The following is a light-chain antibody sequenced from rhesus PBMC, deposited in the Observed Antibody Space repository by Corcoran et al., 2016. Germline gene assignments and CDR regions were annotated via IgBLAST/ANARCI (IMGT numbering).Light chain of an antibody. V-gene: IGLV2S9*01. CDR3: CSYRSGSTDV. CDR1: GSDIGGYND. Sequence: QSALTQPPSVSKSLGQAVTIACTGTGSDIGGYNDVSWYQQHPGTAPRLMIYDVSKRPSGVSDRFSGSKSGNTASLTISGLQAEDEDDYYCCSYRSGSTDVFGSGTKLTVL. CDR2: DVS. J-gene: IGLJ6*01.